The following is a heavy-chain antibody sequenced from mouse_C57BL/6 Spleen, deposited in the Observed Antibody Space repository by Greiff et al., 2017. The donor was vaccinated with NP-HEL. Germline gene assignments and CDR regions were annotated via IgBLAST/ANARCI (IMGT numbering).Heavy chain of an antibody. CDR2: IHPNSGST. CDR1: GYTFTSYW. Sequence: QVQLQQPGAELVKPGASVKLSCKASGYTFTSYWMHWVKQRPGQGLEWIGMIHPNSGSTNYNEKFKSKATLTVDKSSSTAYMQLISLTSEDSAVYYCARPRYYGSSIAWFAYWGQGTSVTVSS. V-gene: IGHV1-64*01. CDR3: ARPRYYGSSIAWFAY. D-gene: IGHD1-1*01. J-gene: IGHJ4*01.